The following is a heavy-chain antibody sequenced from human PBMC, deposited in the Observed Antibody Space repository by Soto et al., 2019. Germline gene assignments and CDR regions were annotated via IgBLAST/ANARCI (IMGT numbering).Heavy chain of an antibody. CDR1: GYSFTSYW. V-gene: IGHV5-51*01. D-gene: IGHD2-2*01. CDR2: IYPGDSDT. J-gene: IGHJ6*02. CDR3: ATGTYIVLVPAATQNPLDV. Sequence: GESLKISCKGSGYSFTSYWIGWVRQMPGKGLEWMGIIYPGDSDTRYSPSFQGQVTISADKSISTAYLQWSSLKASDTAMYYCATGTYIVLVPAATQNPLDVWGQGTTVTVSS.